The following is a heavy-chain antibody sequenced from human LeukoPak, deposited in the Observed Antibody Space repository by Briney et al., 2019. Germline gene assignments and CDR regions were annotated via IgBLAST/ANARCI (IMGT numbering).Heavy chain of an antibody. D-gene: IGHD3-9*01. CDR3: ARKTYDILTGYRSGAFDI. V-gene: IGHV3-21*01. CDR2: ISSSSSFI. CDR1: GFTFSSYS. J-gene: IGHJ3*02. Sequence: GGSLRLSCAASGFTFSSYSMNWVRQAPGKGLEWVSCISSSSSFIYYADSVKGRFTISRDNAKNSLYLQVNSLRAEDTAVYYCARKTYDILTGYRSGAFDIWGQGTMVTVSS.